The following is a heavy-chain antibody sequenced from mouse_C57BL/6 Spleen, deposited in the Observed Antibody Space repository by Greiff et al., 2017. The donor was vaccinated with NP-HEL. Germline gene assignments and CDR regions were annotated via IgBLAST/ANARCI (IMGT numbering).Heavy chain of an antibody. CDR3: ASESTLGRGWYFDV. Sequence: EVQLQQSGPELVKPGASVKMSCKASGYTFTDYNMHWVKQSHGKSLEWIGYINPNNGGTSYNQKFKGKATLTVNKSSSTAYMELRSLTSEESAVYYCASESTLGRGWYFDVWGTGTTVTVSS. D-gene: IGHD2-1*01. CDR2: INPNNGGT. J-gene: IGHJ1*03. V-gene: IGHV1-22*01. CDR1: GYTFTDYN.